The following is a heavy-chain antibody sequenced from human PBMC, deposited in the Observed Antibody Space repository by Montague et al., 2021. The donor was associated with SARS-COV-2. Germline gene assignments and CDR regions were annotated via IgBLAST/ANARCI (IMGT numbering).Heavy chain of an antibody. D-gene: IGHD5-12*01. J-gene: IGHJ6*02. CDR2: TYYRSKWYN. CDR3: ARQPLGYDFVYYYYGMDV. CDR1: GDSVSSNSAA. Sequence: CAISGDSVSSNSAAWNWIRRSPSRGLEWLGRTYYRSKWYNDYAVSVKSRITINPGTSKNQFSLQLNSVTPEDTAVYYCARQPLGYDFVYYYYGMDVWGQGTTVTVSS. V-gene: IGHV6-1*01.